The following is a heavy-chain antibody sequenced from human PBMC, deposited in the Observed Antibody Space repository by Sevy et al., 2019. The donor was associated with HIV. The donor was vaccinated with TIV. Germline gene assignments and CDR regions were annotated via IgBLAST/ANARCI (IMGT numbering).Heavy chain of an antibody. CDR1: VFSFSTHA. Sequence: GGSLRLSCVASVFSFSTHAIHWVRQAPGKGLEWVAVISYDGSNKYYADSVKGRFTISRDNSKNTLYLEMKSLRVEDTALYYCARELGYESSCYVPETNYWGQGTLVTVSS. CDR2: ISYDGSNK. V-gene: IGHV3-30-3*01. CDR3: ARELGYESSCYVPETNY. J-gene: IGHJ4*02. D-gene: IGHD3-22*01.